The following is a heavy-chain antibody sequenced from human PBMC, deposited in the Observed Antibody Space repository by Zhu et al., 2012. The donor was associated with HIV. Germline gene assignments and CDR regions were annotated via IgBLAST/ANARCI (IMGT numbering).Heavy chain of an antibody. CDR1: GFTFSNAW. CDR2: IKSKTDGGTT. J-gene: IGHJ3*02. V-gene: IGHV3-15*01. D-gene: IGHD5-18*01. Sequence: EVQLVESGGGLVKPGGSLRLSCAASGFTFSNAWMNWVRQAPGKGLEWVGRIKSKTDGGTTDYAAPVKGRFTISRDDSKNTLYLQMNSLKTDDTAVYYCTTGGVYQQLWSRRFAFDIWGQGTMVTVSS. CDR3: TTGGVYQQLWSRRFAFDI.